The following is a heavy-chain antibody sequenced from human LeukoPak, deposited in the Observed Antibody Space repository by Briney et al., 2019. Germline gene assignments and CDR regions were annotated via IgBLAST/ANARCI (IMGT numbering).Heavy chain of an antibody. CDR2: ISGYNGNT. J-gene: IGHJ4*02. V-gene: IGHV1-18*01. CDR3: ARDATIFGVVSSFDY. D-gene: IGHD3-3*01. CDR1: GYTFSIYD. Sequence: GASVKVSCKASGYTFSIYDISWVRQAPGQGLEWMGWISGYNGNTNYAQKVQSRVMMTTDTSTSTAYMELRSLRSDDTAVYYCARDATIFGVVSSFDYWGQGTLVTVSS.